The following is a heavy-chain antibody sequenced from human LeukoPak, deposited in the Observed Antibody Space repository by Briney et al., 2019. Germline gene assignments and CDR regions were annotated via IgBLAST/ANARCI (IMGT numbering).Heavy chain of an antibody. CDR1: GGSISSYY. J-gene: IGHJ4*02. CDR3: ARHSFDYDSSGYFYSFDY. Sequence: SETLSLTCTVSGGSISSYYRSWIRQPPGKGLEWIGYIYYSGSTNYNPSLKSRVTISVDTSKNQFSLNLNSVTAADTAVYYCARHSFDYDSSGYFYSFDYWGQGTLVTVSS. V-gene: IGHV4-59*08. CDR2: IYYSGST. D-gene: IGHD3-22*01.